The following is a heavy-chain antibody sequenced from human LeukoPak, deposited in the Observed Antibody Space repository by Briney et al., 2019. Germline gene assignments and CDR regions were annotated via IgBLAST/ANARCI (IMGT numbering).Heavy chain of an antibody. Sequence: PGGSLRLSCAASGFNFVYAWMSWVRQAPGKGLEGVGRIKRKSDGGTIDYAAPVKGRFAISRDDSRNTLYLQMNSLKTEDTAVYHCSTLRLDYGGDSDYYYGMDVWGQGTTVTVSS. J-gene: IGHJ6*01. CDR3: STLRLDYGGDSDYYYGMDV. CDR2: IKRKSDGGTI. V-gene: IGHV3-15*01. CDR1: GFNFVYAW. D-gene: IGHD4-23*01.